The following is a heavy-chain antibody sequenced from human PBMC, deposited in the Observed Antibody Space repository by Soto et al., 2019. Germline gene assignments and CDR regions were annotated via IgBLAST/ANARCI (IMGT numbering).Heavy chain of an antibody. CDR2: ISESGGNT. D-gene: IGHD2-2*01. V-gene: IGHV3-23*01. CDR1: GFTFSAYA. CDR3: LRRYCGSASCYPVTVDV. J-gene: IGHJ6*02. Sequence: EVRLLESGGGLVQPGGSLRLSCAASGFTFSAYAMSWVRQAPGKGLEWVSLISESGGNTYFADSVKGRFTISRDNSENTLFLQMNTLRAEDTAVYYCLRRYCGSASCYPVTVDVWGQGTTVTVSS.